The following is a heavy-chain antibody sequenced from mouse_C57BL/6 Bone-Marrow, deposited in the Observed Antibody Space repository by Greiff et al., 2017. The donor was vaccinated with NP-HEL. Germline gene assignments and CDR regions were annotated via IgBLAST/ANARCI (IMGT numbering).Heavy chain of an antibody. CDR1: GFNFKNTY. D-gene: IGHD2-1*01. CDR2: IDPANGNT. CDR3: DRGGYGNYGPFAY. Sequence: VQLQQSVAELVRPGASVKLSCTASGFNFKNTYMHWVKQRPEQGLEWIGRIDPANGNTKYAPKFQGKATITADTSSNTAYLQLSSLTSEDTAIYYCDRGGYGNYGPFAYWGQGTLVTVSA. V-gene: IGHV14-3*01. J-gene: IGHJ3*01.